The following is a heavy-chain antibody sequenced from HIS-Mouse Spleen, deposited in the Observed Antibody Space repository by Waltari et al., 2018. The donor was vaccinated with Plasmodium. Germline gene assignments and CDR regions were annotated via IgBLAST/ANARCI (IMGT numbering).Heavy chain of an antibody. D-gene: IGHD7-27*01. J-gene: IGHJ4*02. CDR3: ARDNWGSFGY. CDR1: GFTFRGYS. CDR2: ISSSSSYI. Sequence: VQLVESGGGLVKPGGSLRLSCAASGFTFRGYSMNWGRQAPGKGLEWVSSISSSSSYIYYADSVKGRFTISRDNAKNSLYLQMNSLRAEDTAVYYCARDNWGSFGYWGQGTLVTVSS. V-gene: IGHV3-21*01.